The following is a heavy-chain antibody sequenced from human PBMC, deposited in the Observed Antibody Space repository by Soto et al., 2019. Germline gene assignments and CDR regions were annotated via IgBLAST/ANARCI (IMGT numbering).Heavy chain of an antibody. CDR2: ISDTGGST. V-gene: IGHV3-23*01. D-gene: IGHD6-6*01. CDR1: GFSFTRHA. CDR3: AKGSASSRPDSFDS. Sequence: EVRLLESGGGLLQPGGSLRLSCAASGFSFTRHAMTWVRQAPGKGLEWVSAISDTGGSTWCADSVKGRFTISRDNSKNTLYLQMNSLSPEDTAVYYCAKGSASSRPDSFDSGGQGTLVTVSS. J-gene: IGHJ4*02.